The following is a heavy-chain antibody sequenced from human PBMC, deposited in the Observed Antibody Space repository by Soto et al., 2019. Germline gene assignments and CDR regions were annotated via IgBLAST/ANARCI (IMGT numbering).Heavy chain of an antibody. D-gene: IGHD6-13*01. CDR3: AKTLLITSWYGLHDY. CDR1: EFTFSSCA. V-gene: IGHV3-23*01. CDR2: ISGSGSRT. Sequence: GGPLRLSCAASEFTFSSCAMSWVRQAPGKGLEWASTISGSGSRTYYADSVHGRFTISRDNSRNTLHLQMNSLRVEDTALYYCAKTLLITSWYGLHDYVSQGPLVTV. J-gene: IGHJ4*02.